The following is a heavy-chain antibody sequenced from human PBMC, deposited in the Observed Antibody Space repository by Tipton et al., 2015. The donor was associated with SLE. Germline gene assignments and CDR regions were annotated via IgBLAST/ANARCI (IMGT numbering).Heavy chain of an antibody. CDR3: ARHGVEPGRELLLPPYMDV. CDR1: GFTVSSNY. Sequence: SLRLSCAASGFTVSSNYMSWVRQAPGKGLEWVANIKQDGSEKYYVDSVKGRFTISRDNAKNSLYLQMNSLRAEDTAVYYCARHGVEPGRELLLPPYMDVWGKGTTVTVSS. V-gene: IGHV3-7*01. J-gene: IGHJ6*03. D-gene: IGHD1-26*01. CDR2: IKQDGSEK.